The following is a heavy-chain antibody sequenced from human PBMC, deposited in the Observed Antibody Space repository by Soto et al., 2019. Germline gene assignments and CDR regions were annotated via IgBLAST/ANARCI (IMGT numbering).Heavy chain of an antibody. J-gene: IGHJ4*02. V-gene: IGHV1-69*06. CDR3: ARGRNGYSYGDFDY. CDR2: IIPIFGTA. CDR1: GGTFSSYA. Sequence: SVKVSCTASGGTFSSYAISWVRQAPGQGLEWMGGIIPIFGTANYAQKFQGRVTITADKSTSTAYMELSSLRSEDTAVYYCARGRNGYSYGDFDYWGQGTLVTVS. D-gene: IGHD5-18*01.